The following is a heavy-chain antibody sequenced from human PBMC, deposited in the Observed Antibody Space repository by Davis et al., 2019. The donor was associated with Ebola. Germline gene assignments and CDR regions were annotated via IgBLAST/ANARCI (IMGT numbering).Heavy chain of an antibody. CDR2: GHNSGET. J-gene: IGHJ4*02. Sequence: SETLSLTCSVSGGLISTSYWSWIRQPPGKGLEWIGYGHNSGETKYNPSLKSRVTISVDTSKNQFSLKLSSVTAADTAVYYCARKRREVDENFDYWGQGTLVTVSS. CDR1: GGLISTSY. CDR3: ARKRREVDENFDY. D-gene: IGHD6-25*01. V-gene: IGHV4-4*08.